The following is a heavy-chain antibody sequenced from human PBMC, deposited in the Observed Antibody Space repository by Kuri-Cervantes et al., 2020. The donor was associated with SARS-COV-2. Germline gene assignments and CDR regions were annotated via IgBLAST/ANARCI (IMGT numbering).Heavy chain of an antibody. CDR2: ISYDGSNK. D-gene: IGHD5-18*01. J-gene: IGHJ4*02. CDR1: GFTFSDYY. CDR3: AREEVTYDY. Sequence: GGSLRLSCAASGFTFSDYYMSWIRQAPGKGLEWVAVISYDGSNKYYADSVKGRFTISRDNSKNTLYLQMNSLRAEDTAVYYCAREEVTYDYWGQGTLVTVSS. V-gene: IGHV3-30-3*01.